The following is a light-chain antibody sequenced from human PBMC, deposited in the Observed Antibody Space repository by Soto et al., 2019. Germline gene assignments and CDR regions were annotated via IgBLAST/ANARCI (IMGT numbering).Light chain of an antibody. Sequence: QSVLTQPASVSGSPGQSITISCTGTSSDVGGYEYVSWYQQHPGKAPKLMIYDVSNRPSGVSDRFSGSKSGNTASLTISGLQAEDEADYYCCSYATSSVVFGGGTKLTVL. J-gene: IGLJ2*01. CDR1: SSDVGGYEY. CDR3: CSYATSSVV. V-gene: IGLV2-14*01. CDR2: DVS.